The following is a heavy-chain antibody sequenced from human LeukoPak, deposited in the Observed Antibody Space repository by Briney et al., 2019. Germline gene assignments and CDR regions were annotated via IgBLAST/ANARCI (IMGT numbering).Heavy chain of an antibody. CDR1: GFTFSNYA. J-gene: IGHJ4*02. V-gene: IGHV3-23*01. CDR2: ISGTGGRT. Sequence: GGSLRLSCTASGFTFSNYAMTWVRQAPGKGLEWVSSISGTGGRTYSADSVKGRFTISRDNSKNTLYLQMNSLRAEDTAVYYCAKGITIFGVDVGRYWGQGTLVTVSS. CDR3: AKGITIFGVDVGRY. D-gene: IGHD3-3*01.